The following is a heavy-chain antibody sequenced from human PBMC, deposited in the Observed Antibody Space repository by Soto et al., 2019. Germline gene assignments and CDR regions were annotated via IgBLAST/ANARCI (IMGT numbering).Heavy chain of an antibody. Sequence: GGSLRLSCAASGFSFSSYGMHWVRQAPGKGLEWVAVISYDVTNKYYAGSVKGRFTISRDNSKNTLYLQMNSLRAEDTAVYYCAKDLRIAVAGTDYFDSWGQGT. CDR3: AKDLRIAVAGTDYFDS. V-gene: IGHV3-30*18. CDR2: ISYDVTNK. D-gene: IGHD6-19*01. CDR1: GFSFSSYG. J-gene: IGHJ4*02.